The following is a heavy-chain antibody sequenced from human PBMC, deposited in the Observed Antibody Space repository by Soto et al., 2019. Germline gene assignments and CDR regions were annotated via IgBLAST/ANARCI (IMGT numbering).Heavy chain of an antibody. J-gene: IGHJ6*02. D-gene: IGHD6-19*01. V-gene: IGHV3-7*01. CDR1: GFTFSSYW. CDR3: ARDEKELVAGYYYYYGMDV. Sequence: GGSLRLSCAASGFTFSSYWMSWVRQAPGKGLEWVANIKQDGSEKYYVDSVKGRFTISRDNAKNSLYLQMNSLRAEDMAVYYCARDEKELVAGYYYYYGMDVWGQGTTVTVSS. CDR2: IKQDGSEK.